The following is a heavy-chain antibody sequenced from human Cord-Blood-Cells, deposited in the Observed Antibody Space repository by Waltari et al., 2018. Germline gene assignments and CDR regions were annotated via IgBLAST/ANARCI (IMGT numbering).Heavy chain of an antibody. CDR2: INHSGST. V-gene: IGHV4-34*01. CDR3: ASVRGYDFWSGYFNWFDP. J-gene: IGHJ5*02. Sequence: QVQLQQWGAGLLKPSETLSLTCAVYGGSFSGYYWSWIRQPPGKGLEWLGEINHSGSTNYNPSLKSRVTISVDTSKNQFSLKLSSVTAADTTVYYCASVRGYDFWSGYFNWFDPWGQGTLVTVSS. CDR1: GGSFSGYY. D-gene: IGHD3-3*01.